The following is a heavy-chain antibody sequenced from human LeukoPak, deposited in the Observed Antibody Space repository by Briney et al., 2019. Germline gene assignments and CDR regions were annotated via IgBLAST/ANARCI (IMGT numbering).Heavy chain of an antibody. Sequence: ASVKVSCKASGYTFTGYYMHWVRQAPGQGLEWMGRINPNSGGTNYAQKFQGRVTMTRDTSISTAYMELSRLRSDGTAVYYCARDREDYYDSSGYFRGDYWGQGTLVTVSS. V-gene: IGHV1-2*06. D-gene: IGHD3-22*01. CDR3: ARDREDYYDSSGYFRGDY. CDR1: GYTFTGYY. J-gene: IGHJ4*02. CDR2: INPNSGGT.